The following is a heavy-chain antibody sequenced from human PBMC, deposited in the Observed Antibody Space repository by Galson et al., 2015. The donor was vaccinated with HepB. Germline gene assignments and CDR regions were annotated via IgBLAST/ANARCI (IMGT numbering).Heavy chain of an antibody. D-gene: IGHD3-10*01. J-gene: IGHJ3*02. CDR2: ISSSSSYT. CDR1: GFTFSDYY. Sequence: SLRLSCAASGFTFSDYYMSWIRQAPGKGLEWVSYISSSSSYTNYADSVKGRFTISRDNAKNSLYLQMNSLRAEDTAVYYCARDLQLEAAFDIWGQGTMVTVSS. CDR3: ARDLQLEAAFDI. V-gene: IGHV3-11*06.